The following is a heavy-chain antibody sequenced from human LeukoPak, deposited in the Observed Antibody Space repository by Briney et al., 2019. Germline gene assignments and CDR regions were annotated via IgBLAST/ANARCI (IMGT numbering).Heavy chain of an antibody. J-gene: IGHJ4*02. Sequence: PGGSLRLSCAASGFTFDDYGMSWVRHAPGKGLEWVSGINWNGGSTGYADSVKGRSTISRDNAKNSLYLQMNSLRAEDTALYYCARFLGGYDSSGPYYFDYWGQGTLVTVSS. CDR1: GFTFDDYG. CDR3: ARFLGGYDSSGPYYFDY. CDR2: INWNGGST. V-gene: IGHV3-20*04. D-gene: IGHD3-22*01.